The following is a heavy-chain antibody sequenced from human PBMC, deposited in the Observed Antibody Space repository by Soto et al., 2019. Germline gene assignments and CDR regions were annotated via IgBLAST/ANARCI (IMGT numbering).Heavy chain of an antibody. J-gene: IGHJ5*02. D-gene: IGHD4-4*01. CDR3: ARDDYMVGFDP. CDR1: GFTFSSYW. CDR2: IKQDGSEK. Sequence: EVQLVESGGGLVQPGGSLRLSCAASGFTFSSYWISWVRQAPGKGLEWVANIKQDGSEKYYVDSVKGRFTISRDNAKNSLYLQMNSLRAEDTAVYYCARDDYMVGFDPWGQGTLVTVSS. V-gene: IGHV3-7*05.